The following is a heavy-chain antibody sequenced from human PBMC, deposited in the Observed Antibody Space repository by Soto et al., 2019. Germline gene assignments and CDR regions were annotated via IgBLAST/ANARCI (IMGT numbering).Heavy chain of an antibody. CDR3: ARGQGEYCSGGSCYANYYYNGMDV. D-gene: IGHD2-15*01. CDR1: GYTFISYG. Sequence: QVQLVQSGAEVKKPGASVKVSCKASGYTFISYGISWVRQAPGQGLEWMGGISVYNGNTNDAQKVQGRVTMTTDTSTSTADMELRSLRSDDTAVYYCARGQGEYCSGGSCYANYYYNGMDVWGQGTTVTVSS. J-gene: IGHJ6*02. CDR2: ISVYNGNT. V-gene: IGHV1-18*01.